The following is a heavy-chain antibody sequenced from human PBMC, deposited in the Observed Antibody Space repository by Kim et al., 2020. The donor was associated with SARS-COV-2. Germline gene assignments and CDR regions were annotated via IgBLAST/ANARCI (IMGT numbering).Heavy chain of an antibody. D-gene: IGHD3-22*01. CDR3: ARVPLNSSGYYLV. V-gene: IGHV3-30*01. Sequence: YPDSVRGRFTISRDNSKNPLYLQMNSLGAEDTAVYYCARVPLNSSGYYLVWGQGTLVTVSS. J-gene: IGHJ4*02.